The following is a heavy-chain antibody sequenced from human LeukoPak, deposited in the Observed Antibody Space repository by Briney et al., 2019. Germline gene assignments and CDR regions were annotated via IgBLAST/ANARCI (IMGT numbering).Heavy chain of an antibody. Sequence: GRSLRLSCAASGFTFSSYAMHWVRQAPGKGLEWVAVLSYDGSNKYNTDSVKGRFTISRDNSKNTLYLQMNSLRAEDTAVYYCARGSTYYDSSGQVPFDYWGQGTLVTVSS. D-gene: IGHD3-22*01. CDR1: GFTFSSYA. J-gene: IGHJ4*02. V-gene: IGHV3-30*04. CDR3: ARGSTYYDSSGQVPFDY. CDR2: LSYDGSNK.